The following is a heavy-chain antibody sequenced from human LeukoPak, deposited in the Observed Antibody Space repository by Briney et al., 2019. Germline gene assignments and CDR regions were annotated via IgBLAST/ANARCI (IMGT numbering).Heavy chain of an antibody. CDR1: GFTFSSYS. V-gene: IGHV3-48*02. CDR3: VRVPWGSYSGSYH. Sequence: GGSLRLPCAASGFTFSSYSMNWVRQAPGKGLEWVSYISGSGTTIYYADSVKGRFTISRDNAKNSLYLQMNSLRDEDTAVYYCVRVPWGSYSGSYHWGQGILVTVSS. D-gene: IGHD1-26*01. CDR2: ISGSGTTI. J-gene: IGHJ5*02.